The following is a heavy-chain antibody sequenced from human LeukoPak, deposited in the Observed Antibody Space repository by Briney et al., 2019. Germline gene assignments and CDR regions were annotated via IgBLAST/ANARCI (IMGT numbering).Heavy chain of an antibody. CDR2: IWYDGSNK. Sequence: GGSLRLSCAASGFTFSSYGMHWVRQAPGKGLEWVAVIWYDGSNKYYADSVKGRFTISRDNSKNTLYLQINSLRAEDTAVYYCARSGGYSGYDFQYYFDYWGQGTLVTVSS. V-gene: IGHV3-33*01. J-gene: IGHJ4*02. D-gene: IGHD5-12*01. CDR1: GFTFSSYG. CDR3: ARSGGYSGYDFQYYFDY.